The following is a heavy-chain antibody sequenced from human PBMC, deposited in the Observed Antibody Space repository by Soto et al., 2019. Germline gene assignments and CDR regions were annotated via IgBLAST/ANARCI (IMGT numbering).Heavy chain of an antibody. Sequence: QVQLQQWGAGLLKPSETLSLTCAVYGESFRDYSWSWIRQPPGKGLEWIGEINHGGSTNYNPSLKSRLTISLDTSKNQFSLKLGSVTAADTAVYYCARGGGGNDYVWGSYRPFDFWGQRTLVTVSS. CDR3: ARGGGGNDYVWGSYRPFDF. CDR1: GESFRDYS. D-gene: IGHD3-16*02. CDR2: INHGGST. J-gene: IGHJ4*02. V-gene: IGHV4-34*01.